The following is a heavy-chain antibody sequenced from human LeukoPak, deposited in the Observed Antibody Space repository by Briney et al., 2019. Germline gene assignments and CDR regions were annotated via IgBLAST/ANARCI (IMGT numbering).Heavy chain of an antibody. V-gene: IGHV4-59*01. CDR2: ISYSGST. D-gene: IGHD3-3*01. J-gene: IGHJ3*02. CDR3: ARLLQWVNDAFDI. Sequence: SETLSLTCTVSGDSISSYYWSWIRQPPGKGLEWIGYISYSGSTNYNPSLKSRVTISLDTSKNQFSLKLSSVTAADTAVYYCARLLQWVNDAFDIWGQGTMVTVSS. CDR1: GDSISSYY.